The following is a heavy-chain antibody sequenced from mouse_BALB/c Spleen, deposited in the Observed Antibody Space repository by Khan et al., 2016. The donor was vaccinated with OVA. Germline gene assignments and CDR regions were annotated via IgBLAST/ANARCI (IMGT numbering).Heavy chain of an antibody. Sequence: QVQLKESGAELVKPGASVMLSCKASGYTFTSYWMHWVKQRPGQGLEWIGYINPNNGRAHQNEKFKSKATLTVDKSSSTAYMQLSSLTSEDSAVHYCARGGYGSLAYGGQGTLVTVSA. D-gene: IGHD2-10*02. V-gene: IGHV1S81*02. CDR3: ARGGYGSLAY. J-gene: IGHJ3*01. CDR1: GYTFTSYW. CDR2: INPNNGRA.